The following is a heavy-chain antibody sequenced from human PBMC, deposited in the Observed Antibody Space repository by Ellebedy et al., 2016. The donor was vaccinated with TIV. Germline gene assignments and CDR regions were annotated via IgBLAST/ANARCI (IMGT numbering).Heavy chain of an antibody. J-gene: IGHJ1*01. CDR3: ARDLNIVVVPAASPQH. CDR1: GFTFSSYA. D-gene: IGHD2-2*01. CDR2: ISYDGSNK. Sequence: GESLKISXAASGFTFSSYAMSWVRQAPGKGLEWVAVISYDGSNKYYADSVKGRFTISRDNSKNTLYLQMNSLRAEDTAVYYCARDLNIVVVPAASPQHWGQGTLVTVSS. V-gene: IGHV3-30-3*01.